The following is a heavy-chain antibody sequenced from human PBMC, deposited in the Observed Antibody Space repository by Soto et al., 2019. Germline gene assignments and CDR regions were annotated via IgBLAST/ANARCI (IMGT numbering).Heavy chain of an antibody. CDR1: SGSISSSNW. V-gene: IGHV4-4*02. CDR3: ARDIGIGDYGLGY. D-gene: IGHD4-17*01. Sequence: QVQLQESGPGLVKPSGTLSLTCAVSSGSISSSNWWSWVRQPPGKGLAWIGEIYHSGSTNYNPSLKRRVTISVDKSKNQSSLKLSSVTAADTAVYYCARDIGIGDYGLGYWGQGTLVTVSS. CDR2: IYHSGST. J-gene: IGHJ4*02.